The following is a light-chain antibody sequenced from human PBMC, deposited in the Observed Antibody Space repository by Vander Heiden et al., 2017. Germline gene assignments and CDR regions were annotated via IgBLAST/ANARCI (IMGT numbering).Light chain of an antibody. CDR2: AAS. CDR1: QSISSY. CDR3: QQNDSTPMFT. J-gene: IGKJ3*01. Sequence: DIQMTQSPSSLSASVGDRVTITCRASQSISSYLNWYQQKPGKAPKLLIYAASSLQSGVPSRFSGSGYGTDFTLTISSLQPEDFAAYYCQQNDSTPMFTFGHGTKVDIK. V-gene: IGKV1-39*01.